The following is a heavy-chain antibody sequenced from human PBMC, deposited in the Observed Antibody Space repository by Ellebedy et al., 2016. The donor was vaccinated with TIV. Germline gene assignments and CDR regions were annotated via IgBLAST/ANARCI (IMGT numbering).Heavy chain of an antibody. D-gene: IGHD7-27*01. CDR1: GFIFNNYN. J-gene: IGHJ6*02. Sequence: GESLKISCAASGFIFNNYNLHWVRQAPGKGLEWVAIAHNDETYKFYADSVKGRFTVSRDNSGNTAYLHMSSLRVEDTAVYYCEKDLGFAMDVWGQGTTVTVSS. CDR2: AHNDETYK. CDR3: EKDLGFAMDV. V-gene: IGHV3-30*02.